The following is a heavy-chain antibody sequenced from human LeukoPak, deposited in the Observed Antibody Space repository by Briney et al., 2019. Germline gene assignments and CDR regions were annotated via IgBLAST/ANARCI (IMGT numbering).Heavy chain of an antibody. CDR1: GGSISSGDYY. V-gene: IGHV4-30-4*01. CDR2: IYYSGST. Sequence: PSETLSLTCTVSGGSISSGDYYWSWIRQPPGTGLEWIGYIYYSGSTYYNPSLKSRVTISVDTSKNQFSLKLSSVTAADTAVYYCARAPTDPYDFWSGYSIWFDPWGQGTLVTVSS. J-gene: IGHJ5*02. CDR3: ARAPTDPYDFWSGYSIWFDP. D-gene: IGHD3-3*01.